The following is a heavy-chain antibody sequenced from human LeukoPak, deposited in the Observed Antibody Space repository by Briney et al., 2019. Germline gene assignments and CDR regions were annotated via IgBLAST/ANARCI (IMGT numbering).Heavy chain of an antibody. CDR2: MKQDGSAR. J-gene: IGHJ4*02. CDR3: ARDVVGGLDY. V-gene: IGHV3-7*01. CDR1: GFSFSNYW. D-gene: IGHD2-15*01. Sequence: GGSLRLSCVGSGFSFSNYWMASVRQAPGKGPEWVANMKQDGSARHYADSVKGRSTISRDNDQNSVYLRMNSLGAEDTAVYYCARDVVGGLDYWGLGTLVTVSS.